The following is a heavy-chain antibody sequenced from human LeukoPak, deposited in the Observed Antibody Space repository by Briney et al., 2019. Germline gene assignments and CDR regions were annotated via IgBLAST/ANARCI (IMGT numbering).Heavy chain of an antibody. Sequence: GASVKVSCKASGYTFTNYTMNWVRQAPGQGLEWMGWINPNSGGTNYAQKFQGRVTMTRDTSISTAYMELSRLRSDDTAVYYCARGTRGYCSGGSCYSGWFDPWGQGTLVTVSS. CDR2: INPNSGGT. D-gene: IGHD2-15*01. V-gene: IGHV1-2*02. J-gene: IGHJ5*02. CDR1: GYTFTNYT. CDR3: ARGTRGYCSGGSCYSGWFDP.